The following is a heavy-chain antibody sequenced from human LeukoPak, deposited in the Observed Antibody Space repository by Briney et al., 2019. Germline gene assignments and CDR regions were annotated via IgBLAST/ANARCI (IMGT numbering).Heavy chain of an antibody. V-gene: IGHV1-69*05. CDR1: GGTFSSYA. CDR3: ARGVGATDTIDY. Sequence: GASVKVSCKASGGTFSSYAISWVRQAPGQGLEWMGGIIPIFGTANYAQKFQGRVTITTDESTSTAYMELSSLRSADTAVYFCARGVGATDTIDYWGQGTLVTVSS. J-gene: IGHJ4*02. CDR2: IIPIFGTA. D-gene: IGHD1-26*01.